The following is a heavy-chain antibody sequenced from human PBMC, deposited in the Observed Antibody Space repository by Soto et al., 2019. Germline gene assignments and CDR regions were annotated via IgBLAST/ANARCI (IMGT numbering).Heavy chain of an antibody. Sequence: GGSLRVSCVASGFSLANYPMNWVRQTPGKGLEWISYSSPRGDTIYYADSVEGRFTISRDNARNSLSLHMSSLRDEDSALYYCAKGPHTNVGWPYYFESWGQGVPVTVSS. CDR3: AKGPHTNVGWPYYFES. CDR2: SSPRGDTI. V-gene: IGHV3-48*02. J-gene: IGHJ4*02. D-gene: IGHD6-19*01. CDR1: GFSLANYP.